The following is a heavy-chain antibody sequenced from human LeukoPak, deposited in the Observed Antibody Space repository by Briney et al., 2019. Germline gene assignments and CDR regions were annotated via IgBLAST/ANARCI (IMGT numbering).Heavy chain of an antibody. CDR3: ARDLGTALGYFDY. J-gene: IGHJ4*02. D-gene: IGHD3-16*01. CDR2: IYSGGST. CDR1: GFTVSSNY. Sequence: GGSLRLSCAASGFTVSSNYMSWVRQAPGKGLEWVSVIYSGGSTYYADSVKGRFTISRDNSKNTLYLQMNSLRAEDTAVYYCARDLGTALGYFDYWGQGTLVTVSS. V-gene: IGHV3-66*01.